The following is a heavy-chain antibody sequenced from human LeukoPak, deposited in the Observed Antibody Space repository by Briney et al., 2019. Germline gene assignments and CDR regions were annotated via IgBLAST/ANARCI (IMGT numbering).Heavy chain of an antibody. CDR1: GFTFSSYS. V-gene: IGHV3-21*04. Sequence: GGSLRLSCAASGFTFSSYSMNWVRQAPGKGLEWVSSISGSSYYIYYADSVKGRFTISRDNAKNSLYLQMNSLRAEDTALYHCARVGDDSSGYYTFDYWGQGTLVTVSS. J-gene: IGHJ4*02. CDR2: ISGSSYYI. D-gene: IGHD3-22*01. CDR3: ARVGDDSSGYYTFDY.